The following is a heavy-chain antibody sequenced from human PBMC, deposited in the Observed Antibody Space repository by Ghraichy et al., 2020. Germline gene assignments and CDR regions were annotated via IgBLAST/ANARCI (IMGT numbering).Heavy chain of an antibody. J-gene: IGHJ4*02. CDR2: ISSSSTI. CDR3: ARDPAVTYDSSGYPFDY. D-gene: IGHD3-22*01. CDR1: GFTFSSYS. Sequence: GGSLRLSCAASGFTFSSYSMNWVRQAPGKGLEWVSYISSSSTIYYADSVKGRFTISRDNAKNSLYLQMNSLRDEDTAVYYCARDPAVTYDSSGYPFDYWGQGTLVTVSS. V-gene: IGHV3-48*02.